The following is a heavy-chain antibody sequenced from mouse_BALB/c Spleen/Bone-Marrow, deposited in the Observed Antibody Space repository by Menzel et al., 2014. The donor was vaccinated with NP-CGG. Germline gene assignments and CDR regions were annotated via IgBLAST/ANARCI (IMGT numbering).Heavy chain of an antibody. CDR1: GFTFSDFY. V-gene: IGHV7-1*02. Sequence: EVQRVESGGGLVQPGGSLRLSCSTSGFTFSDFYMEWVRQPPGKRLEWIAASRNKAYYYTTEYSASAKGRFIVSRDTSQSILCLQMNALRAEDTAIYYCARGELETGRFDYWGQGTPLTVSS. CDR2: SRNKAYYYTT. J-gene: IGHJ2*01. CDR3: ARGELETGRFDY. D-gene: IGHD4-1*01.